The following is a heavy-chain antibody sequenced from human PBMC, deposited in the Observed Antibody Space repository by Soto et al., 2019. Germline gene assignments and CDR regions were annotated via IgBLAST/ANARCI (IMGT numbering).Heavy chain of an antibody. D-gene: IGHD3-3*01. CDR3: AKAPGFSPYYFDY. J-gene: IGHJ4*02. CDR2: ISGSGGST. Sequence: GGSLRLSCAASGFTFSTYAMNWVRQAPGKGLEWFSAISGSGGSTYYADSVKGRFTISRDSSKNTLYLQMNSLRAEDTAIYYCAKAPGFSPYYFDYWGQGTLVTLSS. V-gene: IGHV3-23*01. CDR1: GFTFSTYA.